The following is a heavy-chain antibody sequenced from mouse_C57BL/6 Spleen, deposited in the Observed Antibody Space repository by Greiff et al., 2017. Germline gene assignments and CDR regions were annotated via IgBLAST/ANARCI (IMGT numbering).Heavy chain of an antibody. CDR3: ARQGYSNSAWFAY. V-gene: IGHV1-69*01. D-gene: IGHD2-5*01. Sequence: VKLQQSGAELVMPGASVKLSCKASGYTFTSYWMHWVKQRPGQGLEWIGEIDPSDSYTNYNQKFKGKSTLTVDKSSSTAYMQLSSLTSEDSAVYYCARQGYSNSAWFAYWGQGTLVTVSA. J-gene: IGHJ3*01. CDR1: GYTFTSYW. CDR2: IDPSDSYT.